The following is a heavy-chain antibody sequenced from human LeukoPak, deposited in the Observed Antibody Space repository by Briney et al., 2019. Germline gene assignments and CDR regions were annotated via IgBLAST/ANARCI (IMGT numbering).Heavy chain of an antibody. V-gene: IGHV5-51*01. CDR1: GYSFTSYW. CDR3: ASPDYYDSSGYSPGVGY. Sequence: GESLKISCKGSGYSFTSYWIGWVRQMPGKGLECMGIIYPDDSDTRYSPSFQGQVTISADKSISTAYLQWSSLKASDTAMYCCASPDYYDSSGYSPGVGYWGQGTLVTVSS. CDR2: IYPDDSDT. D-gene: IGHD3-22*01. J-gene: IGHJ4*02.